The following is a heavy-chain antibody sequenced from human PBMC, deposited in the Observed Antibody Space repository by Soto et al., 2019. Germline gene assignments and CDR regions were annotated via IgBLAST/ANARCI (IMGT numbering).Heavy chain of an antibody. CDR2: IYSSGTT. CDR1: GVSINNHPYF. V-gene: IGHV4-31*03. J-gene: IGHJ4*01. Sequence: PSEPLSLTCTVSGVSINNHPYFCGWIRQHPEKGLEWIGYIYSSGTTYFNPSLLSRVGMSLDTSGNRFSLRLTSVTAADTAVYYCARGADYGDTVREYFFDFWGQGALVNVSS. CDR3: ARGADYGDTVREYFFDF. D-gene: IGHD4-17*01.